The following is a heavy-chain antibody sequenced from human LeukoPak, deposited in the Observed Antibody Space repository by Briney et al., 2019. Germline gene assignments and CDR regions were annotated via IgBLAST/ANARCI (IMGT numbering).Heavy chain of an antibody. J-gene: IGHJ6*04. Sequence: GGSLRLSCAASGFTFSSYGMHWVRQAPGKGLEWVAVIRYDGSNKYYADSVKGRFTISRDNSKNTLYLQMNGLRAEDTAVYYCARDDFDILTGFDYYGMDVWGKGTTVTVSS. CDR3: ARDDFDILTGFDYYGMDV. V-gene: IGHV3-33*01. D-gene: IGHD3-9*01. CDR1: GFTFSSYG. CDR2: IRYDGSNK.